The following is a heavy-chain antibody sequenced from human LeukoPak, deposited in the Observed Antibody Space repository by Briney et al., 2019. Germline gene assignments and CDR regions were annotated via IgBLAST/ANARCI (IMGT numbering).Heavy chain of an antibody. CDR2: ISGSGGST. D-gene: IGHD2/OR15-2a*01. Sequence: GGSLRLSCAASGFTFSSYAMSWVRQAPGKGLEWVSAISGSGGSTYYADSVKGRFTISRDNSKNTLYLQMNSLRAEDTAVYYCAKFYGFYADYYYYYMDVWGKGTTVTVSS. CDR3: AKFYGFYADYYYYYMDV. J-gene: IGHJ6*03. CDR1: GFTFSSYA. V-gene: IGHV3-23*01.